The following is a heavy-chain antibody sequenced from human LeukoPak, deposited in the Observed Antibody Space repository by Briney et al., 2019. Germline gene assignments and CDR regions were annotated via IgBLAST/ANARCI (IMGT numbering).Heavy chain of an antibody. CDR1: GFTFSSYA. J-gene: IGHJ3*02. V-gene: IGHV3-30*04. D-gene: IGHD3-16*01. CDR2: ISYDGSNK. CDR3: ARDGLRRDAFDI. Sequence: GRSLRLSCAASGFTFSSYAMHWVRQAPGKGLEWVAVISYDGSNKYYADSVKGRFTISRDNSKNTLYLQINSLRAEDTAVYYCARDGLRRDAFDIWGQGTMVTVSS.